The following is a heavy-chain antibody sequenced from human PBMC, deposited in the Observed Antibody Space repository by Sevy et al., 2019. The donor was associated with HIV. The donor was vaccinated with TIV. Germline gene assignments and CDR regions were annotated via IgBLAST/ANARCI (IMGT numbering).Heavy chain of an antibody. V-gene: IGHV1-18*01. CDR1: GYTFTSYG. CDR2: ISAYNGNT. J-gene: IGHJ3*02. Sequence: ASVKVSCTASGYTFTSYGISWVRQAPGQGLEWMGWISAYNGNTNYSQKLQGRVTLTTDTSTSTAYMELRSLRSDDTAVYYCARGYYDFWSGYYRRDAFDIWGQWTMVTDSS. CDR3: ARGYYDFWSGYYRRDAFDI. D-gene: IGHD3-3*01.